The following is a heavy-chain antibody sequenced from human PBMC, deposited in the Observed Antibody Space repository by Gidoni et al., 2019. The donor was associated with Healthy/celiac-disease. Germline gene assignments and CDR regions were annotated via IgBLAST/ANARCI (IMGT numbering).Heavy chain of an antibody. CDR1: GWSFSGYY. CDR3: ARIQGYSYGYFDY. Sequence: QVQLQQWYAGLVKPSDTQSRSCADYGWSFSGYYWSWIRQPPGKWLEWIGEINHSGSSNYNPSLRSRVTIAVATSKNQFSLKLRCVTAADTAVYSCARIQGYSYGYFDYWGQGTLVTVSS. D-gene: IGHD5-18*01. CDR2: INHSGSS. J-gene: IGHJ4*02. V-gene: IGHV4-34*01.